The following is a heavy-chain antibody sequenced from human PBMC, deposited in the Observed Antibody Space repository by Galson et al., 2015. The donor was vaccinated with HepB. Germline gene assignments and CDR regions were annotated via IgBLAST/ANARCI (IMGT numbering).Heavy chain of an antibody. V-gene: IGHV1-2*06. Sequence: SVKVSCKASGYTFTGYYIHWVRQAPGQGLEWMGRINPNTGGTNEAQKFRGRVTITKDTSKNQVVLTMTNMDPVDTATYYCARYALNGGGWFDPWGQGTLVTVSS. D-gene: IGHD2-8*01. CDR3: ARYALNGGGWFDP. CDR2: INPNTGGT. CDR1: GYTFTGYY. J-gene: IGHJ5*02.